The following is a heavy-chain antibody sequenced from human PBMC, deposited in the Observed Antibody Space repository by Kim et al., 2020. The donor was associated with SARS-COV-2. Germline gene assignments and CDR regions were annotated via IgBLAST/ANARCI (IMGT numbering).Heavy chain of an antibody. D-gene: IGHD3-10*01. CDR3: ARALFYYPSGSPSMYWFDP. CDR2: INPIDGRT. Sequence: ASVKVSCKASGYTFTNFYLHWVRQAPGQGLEWMGVINPIDGRTNYLQNFQGRVTMTRNTSTSTVYMEVTSLKSEDTAIYYCARALFYYPSGSPSMYWFDPWGQGTLVTVAS. V-gene: IGHV1-46*01. J-gene: IGHJ5*02. CDR1: GYTFTNFY.